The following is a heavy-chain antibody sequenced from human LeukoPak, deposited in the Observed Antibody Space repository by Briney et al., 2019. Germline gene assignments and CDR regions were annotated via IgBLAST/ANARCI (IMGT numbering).Heavy chain of an antibody. J-gene: IGHJ4*02. Sequence: GGSLRLSCAASGFTFSSYEMTWVRQAPGKGLEWVSYISSSGSTIYYADSVKGRFTISRDNAKNSLYLQMNSRRAEDTAVYYCARDLWDFWSGFDYWGQGTLVTVSS. CDR3: ARDLWDFWSGFDY. V-gene: IGHV3-48*03. D-gene: IGHD3-3*01. CDR2: ISSSGSTI. CDR1: GFTFSSYE.